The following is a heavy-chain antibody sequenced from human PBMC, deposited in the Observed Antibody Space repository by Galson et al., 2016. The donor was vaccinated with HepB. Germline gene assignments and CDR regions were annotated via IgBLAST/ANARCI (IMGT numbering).Heavy chain of an antibody. CDR2: ITSSGVGT. V-gene: IGHV3-23*01. Sequence: SLRLSCAASGFTFNAYAMSWVRQSPGKGLEWVSAITSSGVGTFYTDPVKGSFTLSRDNSKNALYPQTNSLRVEDTATYFCAQRRLGLGNFYFDYWGQGTLVTVSS. J-gene: IGHJ4*02. D-gene: IGHD3-16*01. CDR3: AQRRLGLGNFYFDY. CDR1: GFTFNAYA.